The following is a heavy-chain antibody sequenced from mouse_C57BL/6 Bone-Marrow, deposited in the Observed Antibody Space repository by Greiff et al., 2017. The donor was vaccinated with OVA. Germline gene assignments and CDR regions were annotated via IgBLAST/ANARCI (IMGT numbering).Heavy chain of an antibody. CDR2: IRLKSDNYAT. CDR3: TKGEGNSYYYAMDY. Sequence: EVQGVESGGGLVQPGGSMKLSCVASGFTFSNYWMNWVRQSPEKGLEWVAQIRLKSDNYATHYAESVKGRFTISRDDSKSSVYLQMNNLRAEDTGIYYCTKGEGNSYYYAMDYWGQGTSVTVSS. J-gene: IGHJ4*01. D-gene: IGHD2-1*01. V-gene: IGHV6-3*01. CDR1: GFTFSNYW.